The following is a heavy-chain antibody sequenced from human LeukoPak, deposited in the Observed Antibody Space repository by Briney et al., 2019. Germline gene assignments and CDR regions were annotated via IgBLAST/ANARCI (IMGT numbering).Heavy chain of an antibody. CDR1: GGSISSSSYY. J-gene: IGHJ5*02. D-gene: IGHD5-18*01. V-gene: IGHV4-39*07. CDR3: ARGGYSYGNWFDP. CDR2: IYYSGST. Sequence: SETLSLTCTVSGGSISSSSYYWGWIRQPPGKGLEWIGSIYYSGSTYYNPSLKSRVTISVDTSKNQFSLKLSSVTAADTAVYYCARGGYSYGNWFDPWGQGNLVTVSS.